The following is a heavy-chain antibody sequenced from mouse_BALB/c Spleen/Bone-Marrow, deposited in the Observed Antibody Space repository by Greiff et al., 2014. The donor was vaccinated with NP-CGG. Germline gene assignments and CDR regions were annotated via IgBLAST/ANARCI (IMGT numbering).Heavy chain of an antibody. CDR1: GNTFTTYV. CDR2: INPYNDVT. CDR3: ARSVRQDWYFDV. D-gene: IGHD2-14*01. Sequence: EVQRVESGPELVKPGASVKMSCKASGNTFTTYVMHWVKQKPGQGLEWIGYINPYNDVTKYNEMFKDKATLTSDKSSSTAYMDLSSLTSEDSAVYYYARSVRQDWYFDVWGAGTTVTVSS. J-gene: IGHJ1*01. V-gene: IGHV1-14*01.